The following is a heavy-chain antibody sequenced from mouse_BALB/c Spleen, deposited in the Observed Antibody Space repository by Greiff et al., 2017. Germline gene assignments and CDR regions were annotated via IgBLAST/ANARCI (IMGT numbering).Heavy chain of an antibody. J-gene: IGHJ2*01. CDR3: AGGLRLYFDY. CDR1: GYSITSDYA. V-gene: IGHV3-2*02. Sequence: EVQLQQSGPGLVKPSQSLSLTCTVTGYSITSDYAWNWIRQFPGNKLEWMGYISYSGSTSYNPSLKSRISITRDTSKNQFFLQLNSVTTEDTATYYCAGGLRLYFDYWGQGTTLTVSS. CDR2: ISYSGST. D-gene: IGHD2-2*01.